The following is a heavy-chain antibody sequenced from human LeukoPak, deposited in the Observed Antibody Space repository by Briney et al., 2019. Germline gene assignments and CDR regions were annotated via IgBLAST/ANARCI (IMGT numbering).Heavy chain of an antibody. V-gene: IGHV4-4*08. Sequence: SETLSLTCTVSGGSISNYYWSWIRQAPGMGLEWIGYIYTTGSTNYNPSLKSRVTISVDTSKNQFSLKLSSVTAADTAVYYCARVLYNYGPHYFDFWGQGTLVTVSS. CDR2: IYTTGST. D-gene: IGHD5-18*01. CDR3: ARVLYNYGPHYFDF. J-gene: IGHJ4*02. CDR1: GGSISNYY.